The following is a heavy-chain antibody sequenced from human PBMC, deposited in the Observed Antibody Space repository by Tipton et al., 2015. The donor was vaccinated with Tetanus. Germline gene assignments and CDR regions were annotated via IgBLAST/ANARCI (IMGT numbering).Heavy chain of an antibody. V-gene: IGHV3-30*03. J-gene: IGHJ4*02. CDR2: MSKDGGFK. CDR3: ARVIRRSMIGYGVFDS. Sequence: SLRLSCAASGFTFSSYAMHWVRQAPGKGLEWVAVMSKDGGFKHYVDSAKGRFTISRDNAKNTLYLQMNSLRAEDTAVYYCARVIRRSMIGYGVFDSWGQGTLVAVSS. CDR1: GFTFSSYA. D-gene: IGHD4-17*01.